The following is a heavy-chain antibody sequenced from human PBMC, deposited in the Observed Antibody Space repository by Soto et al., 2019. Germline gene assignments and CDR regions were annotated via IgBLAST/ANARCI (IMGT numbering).Heavy chain of an antibody. CDR3: AKDSNYDFWSGYYTGIDY. Sequence: GGSLRLSCAASGFIFSTYGMHWVRKAPGKGLEWVALISYDGSNKYYADSVKGRFTISRDNSKNTLYLQMNSLRVEDTAVFYCAKDSNYDFWSGYYTGIDYWGQGTLVTVSS. J-gene: IGHJ4*02. CDR1: GFIFSTYG. D-gene: IGHD3-3*01. V-gene: IGHV3-30-3*01. CDR2: ISYDGSNK.